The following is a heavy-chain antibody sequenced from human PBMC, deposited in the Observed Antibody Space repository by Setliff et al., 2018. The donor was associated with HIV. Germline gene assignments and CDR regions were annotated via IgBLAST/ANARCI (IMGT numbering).Heavy chain of an antibody. CDR1: GGSFSGYY. D-gene: IGHD6-13*01. CDR2: IYTFGDI. J-gene: IGHJ4*02. V-gene: IGHV4-59*10. CDR3: AREGQQLARSFDF. Sequence: PSETLSLTCAVYGGSFSGYYWSWVRQPAGKGLEWIGHIYTFGDISYNPSVKSRATISVDKSKNQFFLKLTSVTAADTAVYFCAREGQQLARSFDFWGQGSLVTVSS.